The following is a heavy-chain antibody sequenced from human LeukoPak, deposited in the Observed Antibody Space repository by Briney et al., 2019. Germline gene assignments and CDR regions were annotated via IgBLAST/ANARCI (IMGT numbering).Heavy chain of an antibody. V-gene: IGHV3-48*04. J-gene: IGHJ4*02. CDR2: ICGSSGTT. Sequence: PGGSLRLSCAASGFTFRNSNMNWVRQAPGKGLEWLSFICGSSGTTYYAASVKGRFIISSDNAQNSLYLHMNSMRAEDTAVYYCARDYYDSTGQFYFASWGQGTLVTVSS. CDR1: GFTFRNSN. D-gene: IGHD3-22*01. CDR3: ARDYYDSTGQFYFAS.